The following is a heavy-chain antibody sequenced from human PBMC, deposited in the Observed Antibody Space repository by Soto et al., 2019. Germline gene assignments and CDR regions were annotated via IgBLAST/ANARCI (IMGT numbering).Heavy chain of an antibody. J-gene: IGHJ6*02. Sequence: PGGSLRLSCAASGFTFGDYTMHWVRQAPGKGLEWVSLISWDGGSTYYADSVKGRFTISRDNSKNCLYLQMNSLRTEDTALYYCAKDRSERSYYGMDVWGQGTTVTVSS. D-gene: IGHD1-26*01. CDR2: ISWDGGST. V-gene: IGHV3-43*01. CDR1: GFTFGDYT. CDR3: AKDRSERSYYGMDV.